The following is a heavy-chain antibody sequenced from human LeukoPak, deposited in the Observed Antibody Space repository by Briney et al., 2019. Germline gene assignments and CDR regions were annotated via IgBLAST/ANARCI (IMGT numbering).Heavy chain of an antibody. V-gene: IGHV1-69*05. Sequence: SVKVSCKASGGTFNTFAITWVRQAPGQGLEWMGGVIPISGRTNYAQNFQGRVSITTDESTNTAYMDLNRLRSEDTAVYFCAKDRDSGSYSGYDAFDVWGQGTLITVSS. CDR3: AKDRDSGSYSGYDAFDV. CDR2: VIPISGRT. J-gene: IGHJ3*01. D-gene: IGHD1-26*01. CDR1: GGTFNTFA.